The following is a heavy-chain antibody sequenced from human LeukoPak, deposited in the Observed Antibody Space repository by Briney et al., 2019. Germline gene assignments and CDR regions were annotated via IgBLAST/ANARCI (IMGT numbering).Heavy chain of an antibody. D-gene: IGHD3-9*01. Sequence: GWSLRLSCAASGFTFSSYAMHWVRQAPGKGLEWVAVISYDGSNKYYADSVKGRFTISRDNSKNTLYLQMNSLRAEDTAVYYCARSHLTGYYFDYWGQGTLVTVSS. CDR1: GFTFSSYA. J-gene: IGHJ4*02. CDR3: ARSHLTGYYFDY. V-gene: IGHV3-30-3*01. CDR2: ISYDGSNK.